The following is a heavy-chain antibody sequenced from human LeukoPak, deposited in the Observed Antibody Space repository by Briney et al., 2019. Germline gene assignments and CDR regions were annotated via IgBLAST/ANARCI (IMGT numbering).Heavy chain of an antibody. CDR2: MNSDGSTT. Sequence: PGGSLRLSCAASGFTFSNYWMYWVRQAPGKGLVWVSRMNSDGSTTNYADSVKGRSTISRDNAKNTLHLQMNSLRAEDTAVYYCAKLSWSSDFDYWGQGTLVTVSS. V-gene: IGHV3-74*01. D-gene: IGHD2/OR15-2a*01. J-gene: IGHJ4*02. CDR3: AKLSWSSDFDY. CDR1: GFTFSNYW.